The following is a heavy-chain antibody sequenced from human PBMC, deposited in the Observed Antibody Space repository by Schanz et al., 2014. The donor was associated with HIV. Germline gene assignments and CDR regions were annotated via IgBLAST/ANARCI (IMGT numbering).Heavy chain of an antibody. Sequence: QEQVVESGGGVVQPGRSLRLACAASGFTFSSYAMHWVRQAPGTGLEWVAVIWYDATNEYYADSVKGRFTISRDNSKNTLYLQMNSLRVEDTAVYYCAREDGWFGDIYYFGLDVWGRGTTVTVSS. V-gene: IGHV3-33*01. CDR3: AREDGWFGDIYYFGLDV. D-gene: IGHD3-10*01. CDR1: GFTFSSYA. J-gene: IGHJ6*02. CDR2: IWYDATNE.